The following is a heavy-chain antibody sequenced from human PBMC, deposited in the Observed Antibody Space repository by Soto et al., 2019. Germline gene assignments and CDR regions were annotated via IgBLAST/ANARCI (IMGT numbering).Heavy chain of an antibody. Sequence: SETLSLTCTFSVGSISSGGYYCSWIRQHPGKGLEWIGYIYYSGSTYYNPSLKSRVTISVDTSKNQFSLKLSSVTAADTAVYYCARGSVLHILNGYTQYWGQGTLVTVSS. V-gene: IGHV4-31*03. D-gene: IGHD3-9*01. J-gene: IGHJ4*02. CDR3: ARGSVLHILNGYTQY. CDR1: VGSISSGGYY. CDR2: IYYSGST.